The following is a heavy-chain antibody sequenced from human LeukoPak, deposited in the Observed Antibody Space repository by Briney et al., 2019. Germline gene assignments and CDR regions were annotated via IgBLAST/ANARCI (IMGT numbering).Heavy chain of an antibody. V-gene: IGHV3-9*01. J-gene: IGHJ4*02. CDR3: ARDRAENWGLSDFDS. D-gene: IGHD7-27*01. CDR1: GFTFTDHA. CDR2: ISWNSGDI. Sequence: PGGSLRLSCTVSGFTFTDHAMHWVRQAPGQGLEWVAAISWNSGDIGYADAVKGRFTISRDNAKNSLFLRINSLKVDDTAFYYCARDRAENWGLSDFDSWGRGTLVTVSS.